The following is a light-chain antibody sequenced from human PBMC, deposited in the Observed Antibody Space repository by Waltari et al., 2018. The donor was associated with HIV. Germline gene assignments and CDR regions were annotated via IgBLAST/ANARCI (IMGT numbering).Light chain of an antibody. J-gene: IGKJ4*01. CDR3: QQYGTSQLT. Sequence: EIVLTQSPGPLSLSAGERATLSCRASQSVSSNYVAWYQQKPGQSPRLLIAAASSRATGIPSRFSGSGSGTDFTLTITRLEPEDFAVYFCQQYGTSQLTFGGGTKVEIK. V-gene: IGKV3-20*01. CDR2: AAS. CDR1: QSVSSNY.